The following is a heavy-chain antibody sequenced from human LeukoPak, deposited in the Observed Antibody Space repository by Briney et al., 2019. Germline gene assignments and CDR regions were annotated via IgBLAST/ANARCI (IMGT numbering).Heavy chain of an antibody. V-gene: IGHV4-59*01. CDR2: IYHSGST. D-gene: IGHD6-19*01. J-gene: IGHJ3*02. Sequence: SETLSLTCTVSGDSISSNYWSWIRQPPGNGLEWSGYIYHSGSTNYNPSLKSRVTISIDTSRKHFSLKLSSVTAADTAVYYCVRGHLVGGWFKYDAFDIWGQGTMVTVSS. CDR3: VRGHLVGGWFKYDAFDI. CDR1: GDSISSNY.